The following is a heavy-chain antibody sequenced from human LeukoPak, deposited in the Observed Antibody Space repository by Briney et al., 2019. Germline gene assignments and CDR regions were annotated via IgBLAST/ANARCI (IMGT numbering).Heavy chain of an antibody. J-gene: IGHJ4*02. D-gene: IGHD6-19*01. V-gene: IGHV1-18*01. Sequence: ASVKVSCKASGYNFNTYGISWVRQAPGQGLEWMGWISAYNGNTNYAQKLQGRVTMTTDTSTSTAHMELRSLRSDDTAVYYCARGSEWLVRGDYFDYWGQGTLVTVSS. CDR2: ISAYNGNT. CDR3: ARGSEWLVRGDYFDY. CDR1: GYNFNTYG.